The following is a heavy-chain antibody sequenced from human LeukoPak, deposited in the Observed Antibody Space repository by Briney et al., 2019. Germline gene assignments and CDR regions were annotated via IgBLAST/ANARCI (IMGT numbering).Heavy chain of an antibody. CDR2: ISAYNGNT. CDR3: AKTLRDLEWLTGELHV. D-gene: IGHD3-3*01. CDR1: GYTFTSYG. J-gene: IGHJ6*02. Sequence: ASVKVSCKASGYTFTSYGISWVRQAPGQGLEWMGWISAYNGNTNYAQKLQGRVTMTTDTSTSTAYMELRSLRSDDTAVYYCAKTLRDLEWLTGELHVWGQGTTVTVSS. V-gene: IGHV1-18*01.